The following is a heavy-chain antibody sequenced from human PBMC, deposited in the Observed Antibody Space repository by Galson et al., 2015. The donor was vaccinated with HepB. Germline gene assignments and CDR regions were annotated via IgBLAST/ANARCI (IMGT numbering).Heavy chain of an antibody. CDR2: IKQAGSEK. CDR3: GRGGVSWDY. CDR1: GFTFSNYW. D-gene: IGHD3-16*01. V-gene: IGHV3-7*03. Sequence: SLRLSCAASGFTFSNYWMTWVRQAPGKGLEWVANIKQAGSEKYYLDSVKGRFTISRDDAKNSVYLQMNSLRDEDTAVYYCGRGGVSWDYWGQGTLVTVSS. J-gene: IGHJ4*02.